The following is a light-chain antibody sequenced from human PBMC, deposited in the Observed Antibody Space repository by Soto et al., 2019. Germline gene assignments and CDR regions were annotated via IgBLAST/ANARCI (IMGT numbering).Light chain of an antibody. Sequence: QSALTQPRSVSGSPGQSVTISCTGSSSDIGAYNYVSWYQQHPGKAPKIIIYDVNKRPSWVPDRFSGSKFGNMASLTIYGLQAEDEADYYCCSCAVSHGYIIFGGGTKLTVL. CDR2: DVN. CDR1: SSDIGAYNY. J-gene: IGLJ2*01. CDR3: CSCAVSHGYII. V-gene: IGLV2-11*01.